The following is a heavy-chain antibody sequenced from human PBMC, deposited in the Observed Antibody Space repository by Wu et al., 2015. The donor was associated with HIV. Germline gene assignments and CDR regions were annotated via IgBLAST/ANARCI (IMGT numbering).Heavy chain of an antibody. CDR2: MNPNSGNT. CDR1: GYTFTNFG. V-gene: IGHV1-8*01. D-gene: IGHD5-18*01. J-gene: IGHJ6*02. CDR3: ARGRYSYGYNYYYGMDV. Sequence: QVRLVQSGVEVKETGASVKVSCEISGYTFTNFGISWVRQATGQGLEWMGWMNPNSGNTGYAQKFQGRVTMTRNTSISTAYMELSSLRSEDTAVYYCARGRYSYGYNYYYGMDVWGQGTTVTVSS.